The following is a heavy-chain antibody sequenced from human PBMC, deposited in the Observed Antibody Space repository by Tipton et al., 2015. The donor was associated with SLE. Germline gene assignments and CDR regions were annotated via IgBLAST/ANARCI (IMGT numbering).Heavy chain of an antibody. J-gene: IGHJ4*02. D-gene: IGHD6-13*01. V-gene: IGHV4-4*01. CDR2: ISHSGNT. Sequence: TLSLTCTVSGVSISSRDYWSWVRQPPGEGLERIGDISHSGNTTYNPSLRSRVTISVDKSKNQFSLRLNSLTDADTAMYFCARGKSSRFCDGGVYFDHWGQGRLVPVSS. CDR3: ARGKSSRFCDGGVYFDH. CDR1: GVSISSRDY.